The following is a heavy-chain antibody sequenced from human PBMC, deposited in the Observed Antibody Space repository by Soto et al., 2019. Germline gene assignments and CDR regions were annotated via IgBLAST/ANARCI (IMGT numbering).Heavy chain of an antibody. J-gene: IGHJ4*02. CDR2: INQDGSEK. V-gene: IGHV3-7*01. CDR1: GFTFSTYW. Sequence: PGGSLRLSCAASGFTFSTYWMDWFRQAPGKGLEWVANINQDGSEKNYVDSVKGRFTISRDNAKNSLYLQMSSLTAEDSALYYCSRSLDYWGQGTLVTASS. CDR3: SRSLDY.